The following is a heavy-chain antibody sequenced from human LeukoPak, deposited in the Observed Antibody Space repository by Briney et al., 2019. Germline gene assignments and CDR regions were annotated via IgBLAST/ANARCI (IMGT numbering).Heavy chain of an antibody. D-gene: IGHD6-13*01. Sequence: KESGPTLVKPTQTLTLTCTFSGLSLSTSGVGVGWIRQPPGKALEWLALIYWDDDKRYSPSLKSRLTITKDTSKNQVVLTMTNMDPVDTATYYCAHRLGSIAAAGTLYNWFDPWGQGTLVTVSS. CDR2: IYWDDDK. J-gene: IGHJ5*02. CDR1: GLSLSTSGVG. V-gene: IGHV2-5*02. CDR3: AHRLGSIAAAGTLYNWFDP.